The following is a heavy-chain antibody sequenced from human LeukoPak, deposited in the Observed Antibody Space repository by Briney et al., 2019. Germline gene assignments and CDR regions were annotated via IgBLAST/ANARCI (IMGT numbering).Heavy chain of an antibody. CDR3: ARAYYGSGSYYAPFDY. V-gene: IGHV1-2*02. CDR1: GYTFTGYY. J-gene: IGHJ4*02. Sequence: ASVKVSCKASGYTFTGYYMHWVRQAPGQGLEWMGWINPNSGGTNYAQKFQGRVTMTRDTSISTAYMELSRLRSDDTAVYYCARAYYGSGSYYAPFDYWGQGTLVTVSS. CDR2: INPNSGGT. D-gene: IGHD3-10*01.